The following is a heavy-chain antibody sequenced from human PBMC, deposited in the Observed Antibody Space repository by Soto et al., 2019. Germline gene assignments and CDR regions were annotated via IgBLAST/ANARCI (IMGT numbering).Heavy chain of an antibody. CDR2: IYYTGRS. Sequence: SETLSLTCTVSGGSISSGGYYWSWIRQHPGKGLEWIGYIYYTGRSYYNPSLKSRVTISVDTSKNQFSLKLSSVTAADTAVYYCAKTTYYDFWSGLPSGMDIWGQGTTVTV. CDR3: AKTTYYDFWSGLPSGMDI. J-gene: IGHJ6*02. V-gene: IGHV4-31*03. CDR1: GGSISSGGYY. D-gene: IGHD3-3*01.